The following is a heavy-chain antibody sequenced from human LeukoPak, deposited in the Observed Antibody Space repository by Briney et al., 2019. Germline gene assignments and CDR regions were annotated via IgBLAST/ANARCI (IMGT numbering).Heavy chain of an antibody. D-gene: IGHD5-24*01. CDR2: IKHGGFT. CDR3: ARGLGEGYPDY. V-gene: IGHV4-34*01. Sequence: PSETLSLICAVHGGSFSGFYWTWMRQPPGKELEWIGEIKHGGFTSYHPSLKSRVTMSEDTSNNQFSLKLTSVTAADTAVYYCARGLGEGYPDYWGPGTLVTVSS. J-gene: IGHJ4*02. CDR1: GGSFSGFY.